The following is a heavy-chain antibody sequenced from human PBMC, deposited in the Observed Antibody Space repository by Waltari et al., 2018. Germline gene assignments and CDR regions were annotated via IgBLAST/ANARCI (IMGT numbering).Heavy chain of an antibody. CDR3: ATPAGRGQGGGSFDY. D-gene: IGHD3-16*01. CDR2: MTPNSGNT. CDR1: GYTFTSYD. V-gene: IGHV1-8*01. Sequence: QVQLVQSGAEVKKPGASVKVSCKASGYTFTSYDINWVRQATGQGLEWMGWMTPNSGNTGYAQKFQGRVTMTRNTSISTAYRELSSLRSEDPAVYYCATPAGRGQGGGSFDYWGQGTLVTVSS. J-gene: IGHJ4*02.